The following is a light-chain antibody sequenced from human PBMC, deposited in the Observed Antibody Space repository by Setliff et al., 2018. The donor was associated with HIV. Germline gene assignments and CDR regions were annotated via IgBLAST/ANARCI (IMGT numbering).Light chain of an antibody. Sequence: LTQPHSVSESPGKTVTISCTRSSGSIASHYVQWYQQRPGSSPTTVIYEDNQRPSGVPDRFSGSIDSSSNSASLTISGLKTEDEADYYCQSYDSSFVVFGGGTKVTVL. CDR3: QSYDSSFVV. V-gene: IGLV6-57*01. J-gene: IGLJ2*01. CDR2: EDN. CDR1: SGSIASHY.